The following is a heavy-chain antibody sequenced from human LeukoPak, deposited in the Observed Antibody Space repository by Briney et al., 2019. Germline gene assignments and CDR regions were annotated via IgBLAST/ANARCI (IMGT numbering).Heavy chain of an antibody. Sequence: GGSLRLSCAASGFTFSNYAMRWVRQAPGKGLEWVSGISGSGDSTYYADSVKGRFTISRDNSKNTLYLQMNSLRAEDTAVYYCAKDEGRYCSGGSCYYNWFDPWGQGTLVTVSS. CDR2: ISGSGDST. D-gene: IGHD2-15*01. J-gene: IGHJ5*02. V-gene: IGHV3-23*01. CDR3: AKDEGRYCSGGSCYYNWFDP. CDR1: GFTFSNYA.